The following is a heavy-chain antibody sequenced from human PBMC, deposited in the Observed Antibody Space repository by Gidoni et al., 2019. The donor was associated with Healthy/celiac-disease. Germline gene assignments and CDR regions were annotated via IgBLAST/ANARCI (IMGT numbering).Heavy chain of an antibody. CDR2: IYYSGST. CDR3: ARDRRRGKVDTAMVEGV. CDR1: GGSISRGGYY. J-gene: IGHJ6*02. V-gene: IGHV4-31*03. Sequence: QVQLQESGPGLVKPSQTLSLTCTVSGGSISRGGYYWSWIRQHPGKGLEWIGYIYYSGSTYYNPSLKSRVTISVDTSKNQFSLKLSSVTAADTAVYYCARDRRRGKVDTAMVEGVWGQGTTVTVSS. D-gene: IGHD5-18*01.